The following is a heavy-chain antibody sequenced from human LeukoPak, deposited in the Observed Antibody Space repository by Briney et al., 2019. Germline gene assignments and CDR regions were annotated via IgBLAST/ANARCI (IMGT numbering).Heavy chain of an antibody. CDR2: INHRGVT. V-gene: IGHV4-34*01. Sequence: SETLSLTCAVYGGSFSGYFCWIRQSPGKGLEWIGEINHRGVTNYRPSLGGRVSIFTDRSLNQFSLRLTSVTAADTGTYYCASGPGTSVIRGVSPKYWGQGTPVTVPS. J-gene: IGHJ4*02. CDR1: GGSFSGYF. D-gene: IGHD3-10*01. CDR3: ASGPGTSVIRGVSPKY.